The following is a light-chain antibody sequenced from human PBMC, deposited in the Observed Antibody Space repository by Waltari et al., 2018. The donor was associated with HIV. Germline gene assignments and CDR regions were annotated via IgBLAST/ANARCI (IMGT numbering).Light chain of an antibody. CDR3: CSYAGTYTYV. CDR1: SRDIGSFAS. CDR2: EVS. Sequence: QSALTQPRSVSGSHGPSVTIPCPGTSRDIGSFASVSWYQQYPGKAPKGIIYEVSQRPSGVPDRFTASKSGITASLTISGLQDEDEADYYCCSYAGTYTYVFGTGTTVTVL. V-gene: IGLV2-11*01. J-gene: IGLJ1*01.